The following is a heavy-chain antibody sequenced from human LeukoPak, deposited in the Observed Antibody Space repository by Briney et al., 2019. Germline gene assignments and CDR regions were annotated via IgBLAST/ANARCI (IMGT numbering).Heavy chain of an antibody. D-gene: IGHD4-23*01. Sequence: GGSLRLSCAASGFTFSSYAMRWVRQAPGKGLEWVAGISYDGSNKYYADSVKGRFTISRDNSRNTLYLQMNSLRVEDTAVYYCAKGPVVTLDSWGQGALVTVSS. CDR3: AKGPVVTLDS. J-gene: IGHJ4*02. V-gene: IGHV3-30-3*01. CDR2: ISYDGSNK. CDR1: GFTFSSYA.